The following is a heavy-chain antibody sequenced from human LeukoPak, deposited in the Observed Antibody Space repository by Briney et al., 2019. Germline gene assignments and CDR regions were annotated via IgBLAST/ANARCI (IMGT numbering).Heavy chain of an antibody. V-gene: IGHV3-23*01. CDR1: GVTFSSYA. CDR2: VSGSGGST. D-gene: IGHD3-16*02. CDR3: AKRSVTFGGVIVPEFDY. Sequence: GGSLRLSCTASGVTFSSYAMSWVRQAPGKGLEWVSAVSGSGGSTYYADSVKGRFTISRDNSKNTLYLQMNSLRAEDTAVYYCAKRSVTFGGVIVPEFDYWGQGTLVTVSS. J-gene: IGHJ4*02.